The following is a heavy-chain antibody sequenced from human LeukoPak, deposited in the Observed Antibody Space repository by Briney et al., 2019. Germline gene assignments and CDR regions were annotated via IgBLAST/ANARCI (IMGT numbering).Heavy chain of an antibody. V-gene: IGHV3-7*03. Sequence: GGSLRLSCAASGFTFNKAWMSWVRQAPGKGLEWVANIKQDGSEKYYVDSVKGRFTISRDNAKNSLYLQMNSLRAEDTAVYYCARDGREGYCSSTSCPFDYWGQGTLVTVSS. D-gene: IGHD2-2*01. CDR3: ARDGREGYCSSTSCPFDY. J-gene: IGHJ4*02. CDR1: GFTFNKAW. CDR2: IKQDGSEK.